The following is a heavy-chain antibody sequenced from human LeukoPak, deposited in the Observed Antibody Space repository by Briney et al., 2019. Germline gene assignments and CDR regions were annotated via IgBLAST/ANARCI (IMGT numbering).Heavy chain of an antibody. CDR2: IYYSGST. CDR3: ARERRGDGDFDY. CDR1: GGSISSSSYY. J-gene: IGHJ4*02. V-gene: IGHV4-39*07. Sequence: SETLSLTCTVSGGSISSSSYYWGWIRQPPGKGLEWIGSIYYSGSTYYNPSLKSRVTISVDTSKNQFSLKLSSVTAADTAVYYCARERRGDGDFDYWGQGTLVTVSS. D-gene: IGHD4-17*01.